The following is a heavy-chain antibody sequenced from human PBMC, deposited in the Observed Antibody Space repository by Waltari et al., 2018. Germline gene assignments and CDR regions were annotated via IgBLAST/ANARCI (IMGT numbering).Heavy chain of an antibody. J-gene: IGHJ4*02. D-gene: IGHD3-16*02. CDR3: AKGSRGYTNYFFDY. CDR2: VSGSGATP. Sequence: EVQLLESAGGSVQPGGALRLPCAASGFSFMGYAMSWVRQAPAEGLEWVASVSGSGATPFYADSVKGRFTIVRDNSKDTVYLQMNSLRVDDSAVYYCAKGSRGYTNYFFDYWGQGALVIVSS. V-gene: IGHV3-23*01. CDR1: GFSFMGYA.